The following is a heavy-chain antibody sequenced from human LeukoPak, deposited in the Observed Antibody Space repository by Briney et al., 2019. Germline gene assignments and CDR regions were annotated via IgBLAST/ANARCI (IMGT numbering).Heavy chain of an antibody. CDR2: ISAYNGNT. CDR1: GYTFTSYG. J-gene: IGHJ4*02. D-gene: IGHD1-1*01. V-gene: IGHV1-18*01. CDR3: AREVGYNWNDRGSPYYFDY. Sequence: ASVKVSCKASGYTFTSYGISWVRQAPGQGLEWMGWISAYNGNTNYAQKLQGRVTMTTDTSTSTAYMELRSLRSDDTAVYYCAREVGYNWNDRGSPYYFDYWGQGTLVTVSS.